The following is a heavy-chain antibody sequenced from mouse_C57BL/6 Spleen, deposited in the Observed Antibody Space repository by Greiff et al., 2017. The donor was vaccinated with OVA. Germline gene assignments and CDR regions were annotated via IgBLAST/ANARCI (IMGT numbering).Heavy chain of an antibody. CDR3: HNWGDGDY. Sequence: VQLQQSGPELVKPGASVKISCTASGYTFTDYYINWVKQRPGQGLEWIGCIFPGSGSTYYTEKFKGKATLTVDNSSSTAYMLLSSLTSEDSAVYFCHNWGDGDYWGQGTTLTVSS. D-gene: IGHD4-1*01. CDR1: GYTFTDYY. CDR2: IFPGSGST. J-gene: IGHJ2*01. V-gene: IGHV1-75*01.